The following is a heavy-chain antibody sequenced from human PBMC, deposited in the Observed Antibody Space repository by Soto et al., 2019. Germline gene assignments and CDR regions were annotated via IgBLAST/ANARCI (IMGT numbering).Heavy chain of an antibody. V-gene: IGHV5-10-1*01. Sequence: GESLKISCQATGYMVTAYGIGWVRQMPGKGLEWMGRIDPPDSHTKYSPSFEGRVNISADRSIATAYLHWTSLEPSDTAIYYCSRHKVGMVAEAYWGQANQATISS. D-gene: IGHD1-26*01. CDR3: SRHKVGMVAEAY. CDR2: IDPPDSHT. J-gene: IGHJ4*02. CDR1: GYMVTAYG.